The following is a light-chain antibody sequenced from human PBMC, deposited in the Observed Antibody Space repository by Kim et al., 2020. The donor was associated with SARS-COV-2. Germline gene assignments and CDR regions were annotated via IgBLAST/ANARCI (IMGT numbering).Light chain of an antibody. CDR3: CSYANGPWV. V-gene: IGLV2-23*01. CDR1: SSDVGTYNL. CDR2: EDT. J-gene: IGLJ3*02. Sequence: PGQSITISCTGTSSDVGTYNLVSWYQQHPGTAPKLIIYEDTQRPSGVSNRFVGSKSGNTASLTISGLQAEDEADYFCCSYANGPWVFGGGTQLTVL.